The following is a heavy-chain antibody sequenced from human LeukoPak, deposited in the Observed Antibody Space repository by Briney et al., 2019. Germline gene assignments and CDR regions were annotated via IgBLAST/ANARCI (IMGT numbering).Heavy chain of an antibody. CDR2: IKQDGGEK. CDR3: ARDSGGATDARFDY. CDR1: GITFSRYW. Sequence: GGSLRLSCAASGITFSRYWMSWVRQAPGKGLEWVANIKQDGGEKYYVDSVKGRFTISRDNSKNTLYLQMNSLRAEDTAVYYCARDSGGATDARFDYWGQGTLVTVSS. V-gene: IGHV3-7*01. J-gene: IGHJ4*02. D-gene: IGHD1-26*01.